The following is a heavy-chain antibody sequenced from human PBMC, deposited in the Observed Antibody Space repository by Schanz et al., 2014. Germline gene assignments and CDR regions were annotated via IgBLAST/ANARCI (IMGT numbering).Heavy chain of an antibody. Sequence: QVQLQESGPGLVKPSETLSLTCSVSGGSIRNYYWNWIRQPPGKGVEWIGYIHYSGSTNYNPSLEIHVAMSLPPPKNPSSLKLSSLTAADTAVYYCARLNYDSSGYPYYYGMDVWGQGTTVTVSS. V-gene: IGHV4-59*08. J-gene: IGHJ6*02. CDR2: IHYSGST. CDR3: ARLNYDSSGYPYYYGMDV. CDR1: GGSIRNYY. D-gene: IGHD3-22*01.